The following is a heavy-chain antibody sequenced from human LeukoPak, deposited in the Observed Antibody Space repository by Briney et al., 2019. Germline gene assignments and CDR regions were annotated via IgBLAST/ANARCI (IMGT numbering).Heavy chain of an antibody. J-gene: IGHJ3*02. CDR1: GFTVSSYY. V-gene: IGHV3-53*01. CDR2: IYTVGST. Sequence: GGXLRLSCAASGFTVSSYYMTWVRQAPGKGLEWVSVIYTVGSTYYSDSVRGRLTISRDNSKNTLYLQMNSLRAEDTALYYCARDQGSSAYLGAFDIWGQGTMVTVSS. D-gene: IGHD3-22*01. CDR3: ARDQGSSAYLGAFDI.